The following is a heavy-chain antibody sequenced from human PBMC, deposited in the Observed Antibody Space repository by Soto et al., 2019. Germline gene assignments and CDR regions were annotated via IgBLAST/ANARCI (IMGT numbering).Heavy chain of an antibody. V-gene: IGHV3-30*18. J-gene: IGHJ4*02. CDR3: AKDLHLGIQIWYTFDS. CDR1: GFTFSSYG. D-gene: IGHD5-18*01. Sequence: QVQLVQSGGGVVQPGRSLRLSCAASGFTFSSYGMHWVRQAPGKGLEWVAFILNDGNNDHYADSVKGRFTISRDNSKNTLYLQMNSLRAEDTAVYYCAKDLHLGIQIWYTFDSWGQGTLVTVSS. CDR2: ILNDGNND.